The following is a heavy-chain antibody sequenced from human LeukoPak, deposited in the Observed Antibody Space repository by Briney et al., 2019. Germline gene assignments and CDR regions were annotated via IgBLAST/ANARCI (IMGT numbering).Heavy chain of an antibody. CDR2: IYYSGST. Sequence: SETLSLTCTVSGGSISSYYWSWIRQPLGKGLEWIGYIYYSGSTNYNPSLKSRVTISVDTSKNQFSLKLSSVTAADTAVYYCARMYYDFWSGTYGMDVWGQGTTVTVSS. J-gene: IGHJ6*02. V-gene: IGHV4-59*08. CDR3: ARMYYDFWSGTYGMDV. CDR1: GGSISSYY. D-gene: IGHD3-3*01.